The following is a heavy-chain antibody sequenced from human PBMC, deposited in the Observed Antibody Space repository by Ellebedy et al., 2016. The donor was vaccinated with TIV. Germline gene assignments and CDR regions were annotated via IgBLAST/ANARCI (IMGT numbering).Heavy chain of an antibody. J-gene: IGHJ6*03. CDR1: GGSSSGYY. D-gene: IGHD3-16*01. V-gene: IGHV4-34*11. CDR2: TYYRGST. Sequence: MPSETLSLTCAVYGGSSSGYYWSWIRQPPGKGLEWIGSTYYRGSTNYNPSLGNRVTISDASKNQLSLKLSSVTAADTAVYYCARHGAGADMSYYYYYMDVWGKGTTVTVSS. CDR3: ARHGAGADMSYYYYYMDV.